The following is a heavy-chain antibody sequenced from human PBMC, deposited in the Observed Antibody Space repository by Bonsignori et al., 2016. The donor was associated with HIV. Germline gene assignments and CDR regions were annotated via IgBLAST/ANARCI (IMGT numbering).Heavy chain of an antibody. D-gene: IGHD3-22*01. CDR2: INHSGST. CDR3: ARGKTIVVVINYYYYMDV. V-gene: IGHV4-34*01. Sequence: WIRQPPGKGLEWIGEINHSGSTNYNPSLKSRVTISVDTSKNQFSLKLSSVTAADTAVYYCARGKTIVVVINYYYYMDVWGKGTTVTVSS. J-gene: IGHJ6*03.